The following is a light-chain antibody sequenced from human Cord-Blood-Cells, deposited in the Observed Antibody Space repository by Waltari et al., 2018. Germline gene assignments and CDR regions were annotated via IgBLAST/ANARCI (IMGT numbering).Light chain of an antibody. CDR2: GAS. V-gene: IGKV3-20*01. CDR1: QSVSSSY. J-gene: IGKJ1*01. Sequence: EIVLTQSPGTLSLSPGERATLSCRASQSVSSSYLAWYQQKPGQAPRLLIDGASNRATGIPDRFGGSGSGTDFTLTISRLEPEDFAVYYCQQYGSSPRTFGQGTKVEIK. CDR3: QQYGSSPRT.